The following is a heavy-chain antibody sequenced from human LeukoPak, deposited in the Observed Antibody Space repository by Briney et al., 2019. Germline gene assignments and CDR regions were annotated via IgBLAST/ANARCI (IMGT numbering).Heavy chain of an antibody. D-gene: IGHD6-19*01. Sequence: GGSLRLSCAASVFTFSSYSMNWVRQAAGKGLEWVSSISSSSSYIYYADSVKGRFTISRDNAKNSLYLQMNSLRAEDTAVYYCARDFYSSGSNADWREGTLVTVSS. V-gene: IGHV3-21*01. CDR3: ARDFYSSGSNAD. CDR1: VFTFSSYS. CDR2: ISSSSSYI. J-gene: IGHJ4*02.